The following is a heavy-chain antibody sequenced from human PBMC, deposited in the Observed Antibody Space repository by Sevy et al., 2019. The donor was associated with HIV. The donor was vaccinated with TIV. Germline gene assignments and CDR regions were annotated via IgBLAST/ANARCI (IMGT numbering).Heavy chain of an antibody. V-gene: IGHV3-23*01. CDR3: AGGRFDSSGSFDAFDI. J-gene: IGHJ3*02. D-gene: IGHD3-22*01. CDR1: GITFKNYA. CDR2: IFGIGGTT. Sequence: GGSLRLSCAASGITFKNYAMNWVRQAPGKGLNWVSSIFGIGGTTYYADSVRGRFTISRDTSKNTLFLQMNSLRTEDTALYYCAGGRFDSSGSFDAFDIWGQGTMVTVSS.